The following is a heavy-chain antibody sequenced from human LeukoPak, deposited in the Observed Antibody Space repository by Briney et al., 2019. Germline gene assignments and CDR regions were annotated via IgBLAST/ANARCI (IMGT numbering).Heavy chain of an antibody. CDR3: ARDALLAFDI. V-gene: IGHV4-59*01. CDR1: GGSFSGYY. CDR2: IYYSGST. J-gene: IGHJ3*02. Sequence: SETLPLTCAAYGGSFSGYYWSWIRQPPGKGLEWIGYIYYSGSTNYNPSLKSRVTISVDTSKNQFSLKLSSVTAADTAVYYCARDALLAFDIWGQGTMVTVS.